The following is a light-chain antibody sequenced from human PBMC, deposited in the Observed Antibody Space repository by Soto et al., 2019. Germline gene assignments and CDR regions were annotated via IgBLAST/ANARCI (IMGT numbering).Light chain of an antibody. J-gene: IGLJ2*01. CDR3: QTWGTAMVV. Sequence: QLVLTQSPSASASLGASVKLTCTLSSGHSSYSIAWQQQQPEKGPRYLMKLNSGGSHSKGDGIPDRFSGSSSGAERYLTISSRQSEDEADYYGQTWGTAMVVFGGGTKLTVL. V-gene: IGLV4-69*01. CDR2: LNSGGSH. CDR1: SGHSSYS.